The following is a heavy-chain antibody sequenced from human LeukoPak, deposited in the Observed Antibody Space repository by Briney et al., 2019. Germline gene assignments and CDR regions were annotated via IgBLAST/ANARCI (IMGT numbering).Heavy chain of an antibody. V-gene: IGHV4-39*01. D-gene: IGHD3-22*01. CDR1: GGSISSSSYY. J-gene: IGHJ4*02. CDR3: AGLRYYDCSCYFGDFDY. CDR2: IYYSGST. Sequence: SETLSLTCTVSGGSISSSSYYWGWIRQPPGKGLEWIGSIYYSGSTYYNPSLKSRVTISVDTSKNQFSLKLSSLTAADTAWYYWAGLRYYDCSCYFGDFDYWGQGTLVTGSS.